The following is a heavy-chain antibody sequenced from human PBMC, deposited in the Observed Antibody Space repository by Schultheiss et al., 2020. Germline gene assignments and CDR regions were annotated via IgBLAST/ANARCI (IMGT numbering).Heavy chain of an antibody. Sequence: SETLSLTCAVYGGSFSGYYWSWIRQPPGKGLEWIGEINHSGSTNYNPSLKSRVTISVDTSKNQFSLKLSSVTAADTAVYYCARDPLSNWFDPWGQGTLVTGYS. V-gene: IGHV4-34*01. CDR2: INHSGST. J-gene: IGHJ5*02. CDR3: ARDPLSNWFDP. CDR1: GGSFSGYY.